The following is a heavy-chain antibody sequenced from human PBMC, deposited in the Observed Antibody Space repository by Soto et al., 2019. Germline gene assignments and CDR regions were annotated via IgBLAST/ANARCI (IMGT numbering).Heavy chain of an antibody. CDR3: ARQGNGAEGFDY. J-gene: IGHJ4*02. CDR2: FYPGDSDT. CDR1: GYYFPSYW. D-gene: IGHD4-17*01. V-gene: IGHV5-51*01. Sequence: GESLNFSGKGTGYYFPSYWIGWVRQMPGKGLEWMGIFYPGDSDTRYSPSFQGQVTISADRSISTAYLQWSSLKPSDTAMYYCARQGNGAEGFDYWGQGTLVTVSS.